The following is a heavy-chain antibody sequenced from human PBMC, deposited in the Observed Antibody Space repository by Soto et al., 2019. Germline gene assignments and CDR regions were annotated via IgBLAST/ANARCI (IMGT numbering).Heavy chain of an antibody. CDR2: INPNSGGT. CDR3: AREGGYCSSTSCYDAFDI. D-gene: IGHD2-2*01. Sequence: ASVKVSCKASGYTFTGYYMHWVRQAPGQGLEWMGWINPNSGGTNYARKFQGRVTMTRDTSISTAYMELSRLRSDDTAVYYCAREGGYCSSTSCYDAFDIWGQGTMVTVSS. J-gene: IGHJ3*02. CDR1: GYTFTGYY. V-gene: IGHV1-2*02.